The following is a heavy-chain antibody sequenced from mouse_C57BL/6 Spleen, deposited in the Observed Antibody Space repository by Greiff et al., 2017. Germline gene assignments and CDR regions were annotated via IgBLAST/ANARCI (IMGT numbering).Heavy chain of an antibody. V-gene: IGHV5-6*01. D-gene: IGHD4-1*01. Sequence: EVQGVESGGDLVKPGGSLKLSCAASGFTFSSYGMSWVRQTPDKRLAWVATISSVGSYPYYPDSVKGRFTISRDNAKNTLYLQMSSLKSEDTAMYYCARANWDRGFDYWGQGTTLTVSS. CDR1: GFTFSSYG. CDR3: ARANWDRGFDY. CDR2: ISSVGSYP. J-gene: IGHJ2*01.